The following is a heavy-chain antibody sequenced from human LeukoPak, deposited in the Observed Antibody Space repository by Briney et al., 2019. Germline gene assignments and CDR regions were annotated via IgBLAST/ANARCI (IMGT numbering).Heavy chain of an antibody. D-gene: IGHD2-2*01. J-gene: IGHJ4*02. CDR1: GFTFSSYA. CDR3: ARVPGGYCSSTSCPYYFDY. CDR2: ISYDGSNE. V-gene: IGHV3-30*01. Sequence: GGSLRLSCAASGFTFSSYAMHWVRQVPGKGLEWVAVISYDGSNEYYADSVKGRFTISRDNSKSTLYLQMNSLRAEDTAVYSCARVPGGYCSSTSCPYYFDYWGQGTLVTVSS.